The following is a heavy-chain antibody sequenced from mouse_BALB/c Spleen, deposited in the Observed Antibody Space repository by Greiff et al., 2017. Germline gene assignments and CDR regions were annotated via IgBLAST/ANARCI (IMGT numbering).Heavy chain of an antibody. CDR1: GFTFSSFG. J-gene: IGHJ3*01. D-gene: IGHD1-1*01. V-gene: IGHV5-17*02. Sequence: EVMLVESGGGLVQPGGSRKLSCAASGFTFSSFGMHWVRQAPEKGLEWVAYISSGSSTIYYADTVKGRFTISRDNPKNTLFLQMTSLRSEDTAMYYCARSRGSSPWFAYWGQGTLVTVSA. CDR3: ARSRGSSPWFAY. CDR2: ISSGSSTI.